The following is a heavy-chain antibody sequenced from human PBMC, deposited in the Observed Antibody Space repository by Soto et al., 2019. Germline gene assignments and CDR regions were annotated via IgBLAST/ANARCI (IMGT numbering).Heavy chain of an antibody. D-gene: IGHD3-22*01. V-gene: IGHV3-30-3*01. Sequence: QVPLVESGGGVVQPGRSLRLSCAASGFTFSNYAMHWVRQAPGKGLEWVAIISYDGSNKYYAEFVKGRFTISRDSSQNTLFLQMNSLRAEDTAVYYCARDQSEWLLSDYWGQGTLVTVSS. CDR2: ISYDGSNK. J-gene: IGHJ4*02. CDR3: ARDQSEWLLSDY. CDR1: GFTFSNYA.